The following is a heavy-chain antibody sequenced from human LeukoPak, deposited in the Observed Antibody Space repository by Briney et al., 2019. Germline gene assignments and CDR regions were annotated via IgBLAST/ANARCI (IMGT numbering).Heavy chain of an antibody. V-gene: IGHV4-34*01. CDR2: INPSGNI. CDR1: GGXFSDHY. Sequence: SETLSLTCAVYGGXFSDHYWSWIRQPPGKGLEWIGEINPSGNINYNPSLKSRVTLSVDTSKNQFSLKLNSVTAADTAVYYCATRVMWGQGTLVTVSS. CDR3: ATRVM. J-gene: IGHJ4*02. D-gene: IGHD3-16*01.